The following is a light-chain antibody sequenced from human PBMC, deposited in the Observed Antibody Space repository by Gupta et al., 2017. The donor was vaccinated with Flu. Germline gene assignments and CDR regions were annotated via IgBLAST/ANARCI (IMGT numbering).Light chain of an antibody. CDR3: QQDGSSPRT. CDR2: GAS. V-gene: IGKV3-20*01. CDR1: QSVSSNY. Sequence: EIVLTQSPGTLSLSPGERATLSCRASQSVSSNYLAWYQQKPGQAPRLLIYGASTRATGIADRFSGSGSGTDFTLTISRLEPEDFAVYYCQQDGSSPRTFGHGTKVEIK. J-gene: IGKJ1*01.